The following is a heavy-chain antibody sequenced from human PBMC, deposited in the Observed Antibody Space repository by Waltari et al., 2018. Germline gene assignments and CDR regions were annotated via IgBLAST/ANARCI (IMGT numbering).Heavy chain of an antibody. Sequence: QLQLQESGPGLVKPSETLSLTCTVSGGSISSSSYYWGWIRQPPGKGLEWIGSIYYSGSTYYNPSLKSRVTISVDTSKNQFSLKLSSVTAADTAVYYCARGVSLELQGYFDYWGQGTLVTVSS. CDR3: ARGVSLELQGYFDY. CDR1: GGSISSSSYY. CDR2: IYYSGST. J-gene: IGHJ4*02. D-gene: IGHD1-26*01. V-gene: IGHV4-39*01.